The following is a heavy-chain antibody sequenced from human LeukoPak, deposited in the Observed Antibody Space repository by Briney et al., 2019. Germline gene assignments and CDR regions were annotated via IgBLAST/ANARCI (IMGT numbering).Heavy chain of an antibody. CDR1: GFTFSSYG. J-gene: IGHJ6*02. Sequence: GGSLRLSCAASGFTFSSYGMHWVRQAPGKGLEWVAVIWYDGSNKYYADSVKGRFTISRDNSKNTLYLQMNSLRAEDTAVYYCARDGLLYGMDVWGQGTTVTVSS. D-gene: IGHD2/OR15-2a*01. CDR2: IWYDGSNK. V-gene: IGHV3-33*01. CDR3: ARDGLLYGMDV.